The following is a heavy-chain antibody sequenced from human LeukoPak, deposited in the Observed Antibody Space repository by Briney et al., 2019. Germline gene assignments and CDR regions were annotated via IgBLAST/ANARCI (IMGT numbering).Heavy chain of an antibody. J-gene: IGHJ3*02. V-gene: IGHV3-11*01. CDR3: VRDHKGEDGADAFDI. Sequence: PGGSLRLSCAASGFTFSDYYMSWIRQAPGKGLEWVSYISSSGSTMYYADSVKGRFTISRDNAKNSLYLQMDSLRAEDTALYYCVRDHKGEDGADAFDIWGHGTMVTVSS. D-gene: IGHD5-24*01. CDR2: ISSSGSTM. CDR1: GFTFSDYY.